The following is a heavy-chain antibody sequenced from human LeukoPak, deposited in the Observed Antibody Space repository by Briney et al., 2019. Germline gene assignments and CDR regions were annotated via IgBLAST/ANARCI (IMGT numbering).Heavy chain of an antibody. CDR3: ARNGGSGSYYREYNWFDP. D-gene: IGHD3-10*01. CDR2: IIPIFGTA. V-gene: IGHV1-69*13. CDR1: GGSFSSYA. Sequence: SVKVSCTASGGSFSSYAISWVRQAPGQGLEWMGGIIPIFGTANYAQKFQGRVTITADESTSTVYMELSSLGSEDTAVYYCARNGGSGSYYREYNWFDPWGQGTLVTVSS. J-gene: IGHJ5*02.